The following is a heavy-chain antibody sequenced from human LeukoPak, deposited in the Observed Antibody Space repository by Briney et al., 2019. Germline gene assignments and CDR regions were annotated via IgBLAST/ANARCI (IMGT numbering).Heavy chain of an antibody. CDR2: ISRSSSYI. J-gene: IGHJ4*02. D-gene: IGHD4-23*01. V-gene: IGHV3-21*04. CDR1: GFTFSSYS. CDR3: AKSDLNYGGNPDC. Sequence: GGSLRLSCAASGFTFSSYSMNWVRQAPGKGLEWVSSISRSSSYIYYADSVKGRFTISRDNSKNTLYLQMNSLRAEDTAVYYCAKSDLNYGGNPDCWGQGTLVTVSS.